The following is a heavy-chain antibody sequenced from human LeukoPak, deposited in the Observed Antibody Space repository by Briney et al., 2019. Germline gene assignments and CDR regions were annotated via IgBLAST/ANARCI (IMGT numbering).Heavy chain of an antibody. Sequence: GASVKVSCKASGGTFSSYAISWVRQAPGQGLEWMGGIIPIFGTANYAQKFQGRVTITTDESTSTAYLELSSLRSEDTAVYYCASTREKSSSWGVWYYYYYMDVWGKGTTVTVSS. CDR2: IIPIFGTA. J-gene: IGHJ6*03. CDR3: ASTREKSSSWGVWYYYYYMDV. D-gene: IGHD6-13*01. V-gene: IGHV1-69*05. CDR1: GGTFSSYA.